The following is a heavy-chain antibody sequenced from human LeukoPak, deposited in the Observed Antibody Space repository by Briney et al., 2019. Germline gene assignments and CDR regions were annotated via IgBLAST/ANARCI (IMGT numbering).Heavy chain of an antibody. D-gene: IGHD3-10*01. CDR2: INPSGGST. Sequence: ASVKVSCKASGYTFTGYYMHWVRQAPGQGLEWMGIINPSGGSTSYAQKFQGRVTMTRDTSTSTVYMELSSLRSEDTAVYYCARPHIRTITMVRDYYYYYGMDVWGQGTTVTVSS. CDR1: GYTFTGYY. V-gene: IGHV1-46*01. CDR3: ARPHIRTITMVRDYYYYYGMDV. J-gene: IGHJ6*02.